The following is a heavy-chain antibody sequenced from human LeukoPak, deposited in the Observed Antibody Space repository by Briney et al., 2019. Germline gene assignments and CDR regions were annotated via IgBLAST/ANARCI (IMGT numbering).Heavy chain of an antibody. J-gene: IGHJ4*02. V-gene: IGHV3-33*08. CDR2: IWYDGSNK. CDR1: GFTFSNYW. Sequence: GGSLRLSCAASGFTFSNYWMHWVRQAPGKGLEWVAVIWYDGSNKYYADSVKGRFTISRDNSKNTLYLQMNSLRAEDTAVYYCARTPDYWGQGTLVTVSS. CDR3: ARTPDY.